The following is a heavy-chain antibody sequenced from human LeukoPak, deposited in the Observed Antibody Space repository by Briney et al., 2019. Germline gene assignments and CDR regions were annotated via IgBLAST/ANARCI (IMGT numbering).Heavy chain of an antibody. D-gene: IGHD6-13*01. CDR2: IKQDGNEK. CDR1: GFTFSRYW. Sequence: GGSLRLSCAASGFTFSRYWMSWVRQAPGKGLEWVANIKQDGNEKYYVDSVKGRFTISRDNAKNSVYLQMSSLRAEDTGVYYCATTLDIATPGHLWGQGALVTVSS. J-gene: IGHJ4*02. CDR3: ATTLDIATPGHL. V-gene: IGHV3-7*01.